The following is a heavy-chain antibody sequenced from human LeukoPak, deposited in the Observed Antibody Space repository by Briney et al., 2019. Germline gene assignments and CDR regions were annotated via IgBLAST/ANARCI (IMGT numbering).Heavy chain of an antibody. CDR3: ARVWTDYDFWSGPLSWFDP. J-gene: IGHJ5*02. CDR1: GGSISSGSYH. V-gene: IGHV4-61*02. D-gene: IGHD3-3*01. Sequence: SQTLSLTCTVSGGSISSGSYHWSWIRQPAGKGLEWIGRIYTSGSTHYNPSLKSRVTISVDTSKNQFSLKLSSVTAADTAVYYCARVWTDYDFWSGPLSWFDPWGQGTLVTVSS. CDR2: IYTSGST.